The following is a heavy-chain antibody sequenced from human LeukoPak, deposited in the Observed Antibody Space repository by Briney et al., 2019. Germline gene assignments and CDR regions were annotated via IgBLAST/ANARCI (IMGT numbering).Heavy chain of an antibody. V-gene: IGHV1-2*02. CDR3: ARGLEYSSSSGGQIVPH. D-gene: IGHD6-6*01. Sequence: ASVKVSCKTSGYTFIGHYMHWVRQAPGQGLEWMGWINPNSGGTNYAQKFQGRVTMTRDTSISTAYMELSRLRSDDTAVYYCARGLEYSSSSGGQIVPHWGQGTLVTVSS. J-gene: IGHJ4*02. CDR2: INPNSGGT. CDR1: GYTFIGHY.